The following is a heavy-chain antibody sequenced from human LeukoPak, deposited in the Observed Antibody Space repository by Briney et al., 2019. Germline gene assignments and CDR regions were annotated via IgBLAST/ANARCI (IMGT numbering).Heavy chain of an antibody. J-gene: IGHJ3*02. CDR1: GGSFSGYY. CDR3: ASLNPFSGRRNAFDI. D-gene: IGHD1-26*01. Sequence: SETLSLTCAVHGGSFSGYYWGWIRQPPGQGLEWIGEVNHSGTARYNLSLESRVTISVDTSKSQSSLNVYFVTAADTAVYYCASLNPFSGRRNAFDIWGQGAMVTVSS. V-gene: IGHV4-34*01. CDR2: VNHSGTA.